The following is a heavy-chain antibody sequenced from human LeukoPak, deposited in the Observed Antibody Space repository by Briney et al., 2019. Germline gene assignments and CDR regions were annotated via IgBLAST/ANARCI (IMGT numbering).Heavy chain of an antibody. V-gene: IGHV3-7*01. CDR3: ARSQNYYDSSGYYWVGIYYFDY. D-gene: IGHD3-22*01. Sequence: GGSLRLSCAASGFTFSSYWMSWVRQAPGKGLEWVANIKQDGSGKYYVDSVKGRFTISRDNAKNSLYLQMNSLRAEDTAVYYCARSQNYYDSSGYYWVGIYYFDYWGQGTLVTVSS. J-gene: IGHJ4*02. CDR2: IKQDGSGK. CDR1: GFTFSSYW.